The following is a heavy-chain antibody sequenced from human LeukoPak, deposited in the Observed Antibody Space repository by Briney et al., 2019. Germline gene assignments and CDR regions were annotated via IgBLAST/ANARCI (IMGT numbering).Heavy chain of an antibody. D-gene: IGHD5-18*01. V-gene: IGHV3-30*04. CDR1: GFTFSSYA. CDR2: ISYDGSNK. CDR3: ARDNLSSHPQLWLGDFDY. Sequence: LGGSLRLSCAASGFTFSSYAMHWVRQAPGKGLEWVAVISYDGSNKYYADSVKGRFTISRDNSKNTLYLQMNSLRAEDTAVYYCARDNLSSHPQLWLGDFDYWGQGTLVTVSS. J-gene: IGHJ4*02.